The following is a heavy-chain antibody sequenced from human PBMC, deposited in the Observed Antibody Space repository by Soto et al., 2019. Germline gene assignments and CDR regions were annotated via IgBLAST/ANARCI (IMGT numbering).Heavy chain of an antibody. CDR3: ARDPYYYDSSDYPVD. J-gene: IGHJ4*02. CDR2: ISSSSSYI. D-gene: IGHD3-22*01. CDR1: GFTFSSYS. Sequence: GGSLRLSCAASGFTFSSYSMNWVRQAPGKGLEWVSSISSSSSYIYYADSVKGRFTISRDNAKNSLYLQMNSLRAEDTAVYYCARDPYYYDSSDYPVDWGQGTLVTVSS. V-gene: IGHV3-21*01.